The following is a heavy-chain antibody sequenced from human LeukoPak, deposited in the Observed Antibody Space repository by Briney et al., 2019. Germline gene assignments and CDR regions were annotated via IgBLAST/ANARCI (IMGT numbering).Heavy chain of an antibody. CDR3: ARPRGYYYYYMDV. CDR1: GSSFSNYW. Sequence: GASLQISCQGSGSSFSNYWIGGVRQLPGKGLEWMGIIYPGDSDTRYSPSFQGQATISADKSISTAYLQWSSLKASDTAMYYCARPRGYYYYYMDVWGSGTTVTVSS. D-gene: IGHD3-10*01. CDR2: IYPGDSDT. V-gene: IGHV5-51*01. J-gene: IGHJ6*03.